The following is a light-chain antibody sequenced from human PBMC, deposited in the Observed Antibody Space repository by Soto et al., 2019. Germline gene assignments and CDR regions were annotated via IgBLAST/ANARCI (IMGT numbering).Light chain of an antibody. CDR2: EAS. J-gene: IGKJ2*01. Sequence: DIQMTQSPSTLSTSVGDRVTITCRASQSVGGWLAWYQQRPGKAPNLLIYEASTLETGVPSRFGGSGSGTDFTLTISSLQPEDFATYYCQQYYTWPYTFGQGTKLEIK. V-gene: IGKV1-5*01. CDR3: QQYYTWPYT. CDR1: QSVGGW.